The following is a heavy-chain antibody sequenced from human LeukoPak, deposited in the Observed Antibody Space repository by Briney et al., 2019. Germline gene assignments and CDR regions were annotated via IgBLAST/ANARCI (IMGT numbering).Heavy chain of an antibody. Sequence: SETLSLTCTLSGSSISNYYWSWIRQSPGKGLEWIGYIYFSGRTRYSPSLKSRVTISLDTSKTQFSLEMTSATAADTAVYYCAGGYCSGGSCYRRSYYYYYGMDVWGQGTTVTVSS. V-gene: IGHV4-59*08. J-gene: IGHJ6*02. CDR3: AGGYCSGGSCYRRSYYYYYGMDV. CDR1: GSSISNYY. CDR2: IYFSGRT. D-gene: IGHD2-15*01.